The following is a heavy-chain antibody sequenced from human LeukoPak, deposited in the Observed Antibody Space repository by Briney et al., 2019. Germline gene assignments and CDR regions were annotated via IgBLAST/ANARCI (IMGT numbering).Heavy chain of an antibody. CDR3: ARDYDWALDF. CDR2: INDGGEAI. CDR1: GFPVSSRV. J-gene: IGHJ4*02. D-gene: IGHD3-9*01. V-gene: IGHV3-48*02. Sequence: PGGSLRLSWAASGFPVSSRVMSWVRQAPGKGRGWIAYINDGGEAIYYPQFGRGRFIITRDNAKNTLFLQMNDLRDEDTAVYYCARDYDWALDFWGQGTRVTVSS.